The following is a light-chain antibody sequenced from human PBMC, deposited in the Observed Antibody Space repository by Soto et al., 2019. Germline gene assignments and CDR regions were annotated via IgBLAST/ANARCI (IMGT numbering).Light chain of an antibody. CDR1: SSDVGSYNL. CDR3: CSYAGRSTLV. CDR2: EGS. V-gene: IGLV2-23*01. Sequence: QSALTQPASVSGSPGQSITISCTGRSSDVGSYNLVSWHQQYPGKSPKLMIYEGSKRPSGVSNRFSGSKSGNTASLTIAGLHAADEADYYCCSYAGRSTLVFGGGTKRTVL. J-gene: IGLJ3*02.